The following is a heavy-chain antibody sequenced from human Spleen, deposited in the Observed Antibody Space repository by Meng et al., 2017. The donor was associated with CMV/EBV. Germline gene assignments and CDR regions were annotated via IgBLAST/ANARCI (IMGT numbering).Heavy chain of an antibody. D-gene: IGHD6-6*01. V-gene: IGHV4-59*01. CDR1: GDSISGYY. CDR2: IYYSGST. J-gene: IGHJ6*01. Sequence: SETLSLTCTVSGDSISGYYWSWIRQPPGKGLEWIAYIYYSGSTNYNPSLKSRVTLSVDTSKNQLSLRLNSVTVADTAVYYCAREKFSSSSRYFYGIDVWGQGTAVTVSS. CDR3: AREKFSSSSRYFYGIDV.